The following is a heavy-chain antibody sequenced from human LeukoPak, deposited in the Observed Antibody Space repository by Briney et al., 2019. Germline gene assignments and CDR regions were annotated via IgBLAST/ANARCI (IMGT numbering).Heavy chain of an antibody. CDR3: ARDPGGITGSSKWFDP. CDR1: GGSISSGGYY. V-gene: IGHV4-31*03. D-gene: IGHD1-20*01. J-gene: IGHJ5*02. CDR2: IYYSGST. Sequence: SETLSLTCTVSGGSISSGGYYWSWIRQHPGKGLEWIGYIYYSGSTYYNPSLKSRVTISVDTSKNQFSLKLSSVTAAGTAVYYCARDPGGITGSSKWFDPWGQGTLVTVSS.